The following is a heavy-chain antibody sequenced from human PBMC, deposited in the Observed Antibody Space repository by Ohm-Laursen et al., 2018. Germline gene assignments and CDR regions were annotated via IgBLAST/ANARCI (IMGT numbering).Heavy chain of an antibody. CDR3: ARHVVVVPAARFRWFDP. V-gene: IGHV4-59*08. D-gene: IGHD2-2*01. CDR1: SGSISSYY. J-gene: IGHJ5*02. Sequence: SDTLSLTCTVSSGSISSYYWSWIRQTPNKGLEWIGYIYYSGTTHYNPSLKSRVTISVDTSKNQFSLKLSSVTAADTAVYYCARHVVVVPAARFRWFDPWGQGTLVTVSS. CDR2: IYYSGTT.